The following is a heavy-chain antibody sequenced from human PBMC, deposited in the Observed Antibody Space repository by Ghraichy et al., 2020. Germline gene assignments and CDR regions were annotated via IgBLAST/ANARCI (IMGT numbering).Heavy chain of an antibody. CDR2: MNPNSGNT. V-gene: IGHV1-8*01. CDR3: ARGTRTYWGLDWFDP. CDR1: GYTFTSYD. D-gene: IGHD7-27*01. Sequence: ASVKVSCKASGYTFTSYDINWVRQATGQGLEWMGWMNPNSGNTGCAQKFQGRVTMTRNTSISTAYMELSSLRSEDTAVYYCARGTRTYWGLDWFDPWGQGTLVTVSS. J-gene: IGHJ5*02.